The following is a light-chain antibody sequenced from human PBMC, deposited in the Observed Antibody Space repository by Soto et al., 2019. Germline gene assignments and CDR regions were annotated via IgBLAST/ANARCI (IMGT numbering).Light chain of an antibody. V-gene: IGKV3-20*01. Sequence: ESVLTQSPGTLSLSPGERATLSCRASQSVSSSYLAWYQQKPGQAPRLLIYNASNRTTGIPDRFSGSGSGTDFTLTINRLEPADFAVYFCQQYSSSQGWTFGQGTKVDIK. CDR2: NAS. CDR1: QSVSSSY. J-gene: IGKJ1*01. CDR3: QQYSSSQGWT.